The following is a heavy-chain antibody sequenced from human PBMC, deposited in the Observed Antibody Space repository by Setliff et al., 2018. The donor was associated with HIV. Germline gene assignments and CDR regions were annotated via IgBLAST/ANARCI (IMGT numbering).Heavy chain of an antibody. CDR1: GGTFSSYA. CDR2: IIPIFGTA. Sequence: GASVKVSCKASGGTFSSYAISWVRQAPGQGLEWMGGIIPIFGTANYAQKFQGRVTITTDESTSTAYMELSSLRSEDTAVYYCATSVATFDSVDYWGQGTLVTVSS. J-gene: IGHJ4*02. V-gene: IGHV1-69*05. CDR3: ATSVATFDSVDY. D-gene: IGHD1-26*01.